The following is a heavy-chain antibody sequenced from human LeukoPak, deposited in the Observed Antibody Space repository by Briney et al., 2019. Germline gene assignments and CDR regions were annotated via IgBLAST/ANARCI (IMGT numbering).Heavy chain of an antibody. J-gene: IGHJ4*02. CDR1: GGSLSGYY. Sequence: PSGTLSLTCAVYGGSLSGYYWSWIRQPPGKGLEWIGEINHSGSTNYNPSLKSRVTISVDTSKSQFSLKLSSVTAADTAVYYCARSSSSGPSDYWGKGTLVTASS. CDR2: INHSGST. D-gene: IGHD6-25*01. CDR3: ARSSSSGPSDY. V-gene: IGHV4-34*01.